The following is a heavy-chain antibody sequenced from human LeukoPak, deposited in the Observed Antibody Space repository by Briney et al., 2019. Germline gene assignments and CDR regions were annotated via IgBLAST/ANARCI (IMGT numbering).Heavy chain of an antibody. Sequence: ASVKVSCKASGYTFTGYYMHWVRQAPGQGLEWMGIINPSGGSTSYAQKFQGRITMTRDTSTSTVYMELSSLRSEDTAVYYCARVTTDNYYDSSGYSYYFDYWGQGTLVTVSS. CDR2: INPSGGST. J-gene: IGHJ4*02. CDR3: ARVTTDNYYDSSGYSYYFDY. D-gene: IGHD3-22*01. CDR1: GYTFTGYY. V-gene: IGHV1-46*01.